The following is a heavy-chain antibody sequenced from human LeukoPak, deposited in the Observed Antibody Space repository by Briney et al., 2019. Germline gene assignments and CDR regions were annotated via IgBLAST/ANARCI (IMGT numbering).Heavy chain of an antibody. D-gene: IGHD6-13*01. CDR3: AKKSSSWYFFDY. Sequence: PGRSLRLSCAASGFTFSSYDMHWVRQVPGKGLEWVVIISYDGGNKYYVDSVKGRFTISRDNSKNTFYLQMNSLRAEDTAVYYCAKKSSSWYFFDYWGQGTLVTVSS. J-gene: IGHJ4*02. V-gene: IGHV3-30*18. CDR2: ISYDGGNK. CDR1: GFTFSSYD.